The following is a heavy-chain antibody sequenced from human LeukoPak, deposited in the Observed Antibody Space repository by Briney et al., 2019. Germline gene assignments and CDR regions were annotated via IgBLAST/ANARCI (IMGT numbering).Heavy chain of an antibody. J-gene: IGHJ4*02. CDR2: ISGSGGNT. CDR1: GFTFSSYA. Sequence: GGSLRLSCAASGFTFSSYAMSWVRQAPGKGLEWVSVISGSGGNTYYADSVKGRFTISRDNSKNTLYLQLNSLRAEDTAVYYCARGGGDYSNYGFDYWGQGTLVTVSS. D-gene: IGHD4-11*01. CDR3: ARGGGDYSNYGFDY. V-gene: IGHV3-23*01.